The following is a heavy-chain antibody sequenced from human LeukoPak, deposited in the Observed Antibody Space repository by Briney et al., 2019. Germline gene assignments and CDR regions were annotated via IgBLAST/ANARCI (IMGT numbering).Heavy chain of an antibody. V-gene: IGHV4-31*03. J-gene: IGHJ3*02. CDR1: GGSISSGGYY. D-gene: IGHD3-16*02. CDR2: IYYSGST. CDR3: VRGYYDYVWGSYRPPDAFDI. Sequence: NPSQTLSLTCTVSGGSISSGGYYWSWIRRHPGKGLEWIGYIYYSGSTYYNPSLKSRVTISVDTSKNQFSLKLSSVTAADTAVYYCVRGYYDYVWGSYRPPDAFDIWGQGTMVTVSS.